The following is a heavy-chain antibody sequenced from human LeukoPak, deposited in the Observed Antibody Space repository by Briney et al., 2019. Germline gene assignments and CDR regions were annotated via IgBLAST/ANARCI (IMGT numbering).Heavy chain of an antibody. Sequence: GRSLRLSCAASGFTFNTYGMHWVRQAPGKGLEWVAIISYDGSDEYYADSVKGRFTISRDNSNNTQSLQMNSLTDEDTDVYYCVASSGSYHYWGKGTLVTVSS. CDR2: ISYDGSDE. V-gene: IGHV3-30*03. CDR1: GFTFNTYG. CDR3: VASSGSYHY. J-gene: IGHJ4*02. D-gene: IGHD3-10*01.